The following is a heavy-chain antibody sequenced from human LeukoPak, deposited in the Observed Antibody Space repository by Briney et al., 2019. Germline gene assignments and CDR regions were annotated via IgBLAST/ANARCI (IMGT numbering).Heavy chain of an antibody. CDR3: AKDRTVGASYWYFDL. CDR1: GFTVNNNY. J-gene: IGHJ2*01. CDR2: LYSNSIT. V-gene: IGHV3-53*01. D-gene: IGHD1-26*01. Sequence: GGSLRLSCAASGFTVNNNYMTWVRQAPGKGLEWVSVLYSNSITYYADSVKGRFTISRDSSKNTLFLHMNTLRAEDTAIYYCAKDRTVGASYWYFDLWGRGTLVTVSS.